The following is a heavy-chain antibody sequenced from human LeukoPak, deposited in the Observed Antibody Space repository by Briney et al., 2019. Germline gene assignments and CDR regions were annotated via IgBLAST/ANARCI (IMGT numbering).Heavy chain of an antibody. CDR3: ARLDGYCSGGSCYSVSFVDP. V-gene: IGHV4-39*01. D-gene: IGHD2-15*01. J-gene: IGHJ5*02. Sequence: PSETLSLTCTVSGGSISSSNYYWGWIRQPPGKGLEWIGSIYYSGSTYYNPSPKSRVTISVDTSKNQFSLKLNSVAAADTAVYYCARLDGYCSGGSCYSVSFVDPWGQGTLVTVSS. CDR2: IYYSGST. CDR1: GGSISSSNYY.